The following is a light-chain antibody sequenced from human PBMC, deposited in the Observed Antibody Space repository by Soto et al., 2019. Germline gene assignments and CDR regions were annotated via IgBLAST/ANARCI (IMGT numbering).Light chain of an antibody. CDR1: SSNIGSNF. J-gene: IGLJ2*01. CDR3: AAWDDSLHMI. Sequence: QSVLTQPPSASGTPGQRVTVSCSGSSSNIGSNFVFWYQQLPGTAPKLLIYRNNQRPSGVPDRFSGSKSGTSASLAISGLRSEDEADYYCAAWDDSLHMIFGGRTKLTVL. CDR2: RNN. V-gene: IGLV1-47*01.